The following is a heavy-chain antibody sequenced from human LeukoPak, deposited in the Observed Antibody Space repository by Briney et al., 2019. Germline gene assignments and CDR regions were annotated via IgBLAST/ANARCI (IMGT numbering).Heavy chain of an antibody. CDR3: ARGAEYYAIWRGYAGYSDY. CDR1: GYSFSSGYY. D-gene: IGHD3-3*01. CDR2: IYHRGST. Sequence: SETLSLTCTVSGYSFSSGYYWGWIRQPPGKGLEWVGSIYHRGSTYYNPSLTSRVTISLDRSKKKFSLKLTSVTAADTAVYFCARGAEYYAIWRGYAGYSDYWGQGISVTVSS. J-gene: IGHJ4*02. V-gene: IGHV4-38-2*02.